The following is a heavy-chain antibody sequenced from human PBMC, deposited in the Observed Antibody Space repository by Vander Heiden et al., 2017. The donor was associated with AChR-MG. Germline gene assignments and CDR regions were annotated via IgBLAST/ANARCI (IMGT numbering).Heavy chain of an antibody. CDR3: ARDYVGVAAARPNWFDP. V-gene: IGHV3-30-3*01. D-gene: IGHD2-15*01. CDR2: ISYDGSNK. CDR1: GFTFISYA. Sequence: QVQLVESGGGVVQPGRSLSLSCAAPGFTFISYAMHWVRQAPGKGLEWVAVISYDGSNKYYADSVKGRFTISRDNSKNTLYLQMNSLRAEDTAVYYCARDYVGVAAARPNWFDPWGQGTLVTVSS. J-gene: IGHJ5*02.